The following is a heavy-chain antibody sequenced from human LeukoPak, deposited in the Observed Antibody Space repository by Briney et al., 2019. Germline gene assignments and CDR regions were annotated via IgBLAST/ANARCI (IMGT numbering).Heavy chain of an antibody. V-gene: IGHV1-69*13. J-gene: IGHJ4*02. CDR3: ARDRREYYYDSSGYPLPNFDY. D-gene: IGHD3-22*01. Sequence: SVKVSCKASGGTLSSYAISWARQAPGQGLEWMGGIIPIFGTANYAQKFQGRVTITADESTSTAYMELSSLRSEDTAVYYCARDRREYYYDSSGYPLPNFDYWGQGTLVTVPS. CDR1: GGTLSSYA. CDR2: IIPIFGTA.